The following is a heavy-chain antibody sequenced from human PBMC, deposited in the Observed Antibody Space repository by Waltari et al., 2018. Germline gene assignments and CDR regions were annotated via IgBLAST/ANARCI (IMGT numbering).Heavy chain of an antibody. CDR1: GGSISSYY. Sequence: QVQLQESGPGLVKPSETLSLTCTVSGGSISSYYWSWIRQTPGKGLEWIGYIYYSGSTNSNPSLKSRVTISVDTSKNQFSLKLSSVTAAYTAVYYCARVGYSGYGNWFDPWGQGTLVTVSS. CDR2: IYYSGST. V-gene: IGHV4-59*01. J-gene: IGHJ5*02. D-gene: IGHD5-12*01. CDR3: ARVGYSGYGNWFDP.